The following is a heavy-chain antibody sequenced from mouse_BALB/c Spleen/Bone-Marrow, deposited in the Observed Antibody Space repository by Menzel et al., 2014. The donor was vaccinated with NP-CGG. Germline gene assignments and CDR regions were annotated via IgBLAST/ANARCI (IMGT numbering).Heavy chain of an antibody. V-gene: IGHV1S41*01. CDR3: ARYDYAMDY. CDR1: GCTFTNFW. D-gene: IGHD2-3*01. Sequence: DLVKPGASVKLSCKASGCTFTNFWINWIKQRPGQGLEWIGRIAPGTGTTYYNEMFKGKATLTVDTSSSTAYIQLSSLSSEDSAVYFCARYDYAMDYWGQGTSVTVSS. CDR2: IAPGTGTT. J-gene: IGHJ4*01.